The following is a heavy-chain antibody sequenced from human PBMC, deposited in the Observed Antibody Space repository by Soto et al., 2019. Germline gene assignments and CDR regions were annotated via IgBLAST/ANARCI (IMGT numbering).Heavy chain of an antibody. Sequence: QVQLQQWGAGLLKPSETLSLTCAVYGGSFSGYYWSWIRQPPGKGLEWIGEINHSGSTNYNPSLKSRVTTSVDTSKNQFSLKLSSVAAADTAVYYCARVNCSGGSCYIYFDYWGQGTLVTVSS. D-gene: IGHD2-15*01. V-gene: IGHV4-34*01. CDR1: GGSFSGYY. CDR2: INHSGST. CDR3: ARVNCSGGSCYIYFDY. J-gene: IGHJ4*02.